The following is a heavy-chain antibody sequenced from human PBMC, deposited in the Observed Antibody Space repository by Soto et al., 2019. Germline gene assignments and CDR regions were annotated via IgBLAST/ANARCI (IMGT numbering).Heavy chain of an antibody. J-gene: IGHJ6*02. V-gene: IGHV3-23*01. CDR3: VKPPVITASYYYYDMDV. CDR2: ITGSGKST. Sequence: GGSLRLSCAASGFTFSTFVMTWVRQAPGDGLEWISSITGSGKSTYYTDSVKGRFTISRDNSKNTVFLQMNSLRDEDTAVYYCVKPPVITASYYYYDMDVWGQGTTVTVSS. CDR1: GFTFSTFV. D-gene: IGHD4-4*01.